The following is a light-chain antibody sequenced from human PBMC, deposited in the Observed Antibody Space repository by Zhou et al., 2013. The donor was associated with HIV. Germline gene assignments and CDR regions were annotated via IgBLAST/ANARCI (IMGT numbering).Light chain of an antibody. J-gene: IGKJ4*01. CDR2: RAY. Sequence: DIQMTQSPSSLSASVGDRVTIACRASQSINNFMAWYQQKPGKAPKVLVYRAYKLANGVPSRFDATGFGYDFILTISNLQPDDFATYFCQQGNAFLALTFGGGTKVEIK. V-gene: IGKV1-5*03. CDR3: QQGNAFLALT. CDR1: QSINNF.